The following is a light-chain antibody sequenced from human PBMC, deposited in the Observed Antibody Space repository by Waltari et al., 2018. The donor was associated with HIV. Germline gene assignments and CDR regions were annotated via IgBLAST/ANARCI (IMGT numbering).Light chain of an antibody. CDR1: TGAVTSGLY. J-gene: IGLJ3*02. V-gene: IGLV7-46*01. CDR2: DTS. Sequence: QAVVTQEPSLTVSPGGTVTPTCGSSTGAVTSGLYPSWFQHKPGQAPRALIYDTSNKYSWAPARFSGSLLGGKAALTLSGAQPEDEADYYCFLTYSDRLRVFGGGTKLTVL. CDR3: FLTYSDRLRV.